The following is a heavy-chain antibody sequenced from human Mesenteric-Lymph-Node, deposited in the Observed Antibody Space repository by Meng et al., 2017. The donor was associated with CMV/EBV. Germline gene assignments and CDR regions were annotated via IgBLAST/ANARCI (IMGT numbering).Heavy chain of an antibody. CDR3: ARVLWYYDTSGPGY. CDR2: ISYDGSNK. V-gene: IGHV3-30-3*01. J-gene: IGHJ4*02. D-gene: IGHD3-22*01. Sequence: GESLKISCAASGFTFSSYAMHWVRQAPGKGLEWVAVISYDGSNKYYADSVKGRFTISRDNSKNTLSLQMDSLRAEDTAVYYCARVLWYYDTSGPGYWGQGTLVTVSS. CDR1: GFTFSSYA.